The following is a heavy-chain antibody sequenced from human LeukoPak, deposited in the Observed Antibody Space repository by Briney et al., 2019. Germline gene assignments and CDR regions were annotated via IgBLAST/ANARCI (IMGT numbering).Heavy chain of an antibody. V-gene: IGHV3-23*01. CDR2: ISGSGGST. Sequence: GESLKISCAASGFTFSSYAMSWVRQAPGKGLEWVSAISGSGGSTYYADSVKGRFTISRDNSKNTLYLQMNSLRAEDTAVYYCDTTGYYDFWSGYSDFDYWGQGTLVTVSS. D-gene: IGHD3-3*01. J-gene: IGHJ4*02. CDR1: GFTFSSYA. CDR3: DTTGYYDFWSGYSDFDY.